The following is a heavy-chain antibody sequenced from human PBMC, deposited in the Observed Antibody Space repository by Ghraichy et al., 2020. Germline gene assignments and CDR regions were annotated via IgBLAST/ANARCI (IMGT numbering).Heavy chain of an antibody. D-gene: IGHD3-10*01. CDR1: GFTFDDYA. CDR2: ISWNSGSI. J-gene: IGHJ4*02. V-gene: IGHV3-9*01. CDR3: AKVSKRYYYGSGSSCFDY. Sequence: LSLTCAASGFTFDDYAMHWVRQAPGKGLEWVSGISWNSGSIGYADSVKGRFTISRDNAKNSLYLQMNSLRAEDTALYYCAKVSKRYYYGSGSSCFDYWGQGTLVTVSS.